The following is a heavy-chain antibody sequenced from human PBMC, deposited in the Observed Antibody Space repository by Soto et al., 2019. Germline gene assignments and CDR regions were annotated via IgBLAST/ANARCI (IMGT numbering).Heavy chain of an antibody. D-gene: IGHD2-2*01. Sequence: GGSLRLSCAASGFTFSSYAMSWVRQAPGKGLEWVSAISGSGGSTYYADSVKGRFTISRDNSKNTLDLQMNSLRAEDTAVYYCAKGDTGGCSSTSCYDYYGMDVWGQGTTVTVSS. J-gene: IGHJ6*02. CDR3: AKGDTGGCSSTSCYDYYGMDV. CDR1: GFTFSSYA. CDR2: ISGSGGST. V-gene: IGHV3-23*01.